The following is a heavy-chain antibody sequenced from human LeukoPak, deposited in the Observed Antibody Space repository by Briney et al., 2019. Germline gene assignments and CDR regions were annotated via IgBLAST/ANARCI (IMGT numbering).Heavy chain of an antibody. D-gene: IGHD1-26*01. J-gene: IGHJ6*02. V-gene: IGHV1-69*01. CDR3: ARDTPLRYPVGKYYYYYGMDV. CDR2: IIPIFGTA. Sequence: GASVNVSCKASGGTFSSYAISWVRQAPGQGLEWMGGIIPIFGTANYAQKFQGRVTITADESTSTAYMELSSLRSEDTAVYYCARDTPLRYPVGKYYYYYGMDVWGQGTTVTVSS. CDR1: GGTFSSYA.